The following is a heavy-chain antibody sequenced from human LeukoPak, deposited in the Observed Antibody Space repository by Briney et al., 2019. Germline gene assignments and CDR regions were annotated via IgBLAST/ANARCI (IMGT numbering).Heavy chain of an antibody. J-gene: IGHJ3*02. CDR2: INPNSGGT. CDR1: GYTFTGYY. Sequence: ASVKVSCKASGYTFTGYYMHWVRQAPGQGLEWMGWINPNSGGTNYAQKSQGRVTMTRDTSISTAYMELSRLRSDDTAVYYCARVGLNSGSYFFFAGPHDAFDIWGQGTMVTVSS. CDR3: ARVGLNSGSYFFFAGPHDAFDI. V-gene: IGHV1-2*02. D-gene: IGHD1-26*01.